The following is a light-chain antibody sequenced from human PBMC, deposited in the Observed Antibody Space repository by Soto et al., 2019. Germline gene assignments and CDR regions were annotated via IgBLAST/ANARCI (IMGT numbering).Light chain of an antibody. CDR1: SSDVGGYNY. CDR2: EVS. CDR3: SSCTSSSYV. Sequence: QSVLTQPASVSGSPGQSITISCTGTSSDVGGYNYVSWYQQHPGKAPKLMIYEVSNRPSGVSNRFSGSKSGNTASLTISGLQAEDEADYYCSSCTSSSYVFGTGTQVTVL. V-gene: IGLV2-14*01. J-gene: IGLJ1*01.